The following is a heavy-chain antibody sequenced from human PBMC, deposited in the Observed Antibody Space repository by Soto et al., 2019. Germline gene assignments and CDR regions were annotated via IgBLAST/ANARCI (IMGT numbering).Heavy chain of an antibody. CDR1: GGSISSSSYY. Sequence: TSETLSLTCTVSGGSISSSSYYWGWIRQPPGKGLEWIGSIYYSGSTYYNPSLKSRVTISVDTSKNQFSLKLSSVTAADTAVYYCARQAMVTNWFDPWGQGTLVTVSS. CDR3: ARQAMVTNWFDP. J-gene: IGHJ5*02. D-gene: IGHD5-18*01. V-gene: IGHV4-39*01. CDR2: IYYSGST.